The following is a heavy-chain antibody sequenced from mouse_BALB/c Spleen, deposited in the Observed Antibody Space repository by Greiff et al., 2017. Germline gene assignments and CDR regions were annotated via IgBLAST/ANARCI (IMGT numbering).Heavy chain of an antibody. CDR1: GYTFTSYW. CDR3: YGSRDWYFDV. CDR2: INPSTGYT. D-gene: IGHD1-1*01. J-gene: IGHJ1*01. V-gene: IGHV1-7*01. Sequence: VQLQQSGAELAKPGASVKMSCKASGYTFTSYWMHWVKQRPGQGLEWIGYINPSTGYTEYNQKFKDKATLTADKSSSTAYMQLSSLTSEDSAVYYCYGSRDWYFDVWGAGTTVTVSS.